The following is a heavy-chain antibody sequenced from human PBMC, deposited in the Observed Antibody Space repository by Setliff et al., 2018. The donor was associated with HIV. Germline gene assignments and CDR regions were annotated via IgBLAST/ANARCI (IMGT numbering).Heavy chain of an antibody. V-gene: IGHV4-39*01. J-gene: IGHJ5*02. D-gene: IGHD3-9*01. CDR2: IYYSGST. CDR3: ARQIWNEGPGYGFDP. CDR1: GGSIRSTSHY. Sequence: PSETLSLTCTVSGGSIRSTSHYWGWIRQPPGKGLEWIGSIYYSGSTHYNPSLKSRVTVSKDTTKNQLSLRLSSVTAADTAVYYCARQIWNEGPGYGFDPWGQGTLVTVSS.